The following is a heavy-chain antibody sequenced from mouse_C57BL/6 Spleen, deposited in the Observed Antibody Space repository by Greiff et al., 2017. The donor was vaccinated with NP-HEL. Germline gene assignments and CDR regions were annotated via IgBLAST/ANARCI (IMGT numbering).Heavy chain of an antibody. CDR3: ARDMGGYFDV. Sequence: DVKLVESEGGLVQPGSSMKLSCTASGFTFSDYYMAWVRQVPEKGLEWVANINYDGSSTYYLDSLKSRFIISRDNAKNILYLQMSSLKSEDTATDYCARDMGGYFDVWGTGTTVTVSS. CDR2: INYDGSST. V-gene: IGHV5-16*01. D-gene: IGHD1-1*02. CDR1: GFTFSDYY. J-gene: IGHJ1*03.